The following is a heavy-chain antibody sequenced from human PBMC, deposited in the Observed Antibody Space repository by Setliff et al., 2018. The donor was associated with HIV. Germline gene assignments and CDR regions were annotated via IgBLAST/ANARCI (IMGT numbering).Heavy chain of an antibody. CDR1: GFTFSDYY. Sequence: PGGSLRLSCAGSGSGGSGFTFSDYYMSWVRQAPGKGLEWLSYISSSGTTTYYADSVKGRFTISRDNAKNSVLLQMNSLRADDTAVYYCVRDLTTIVTRKVFDIWGQGTMVTVSS. CDR2: ISSSGTTT. CDR3: VRDLTTIVTRKVFDI. J-gene: IGHJ3*02. D-gene: IGHD4-4*01. V-gene: IGHV3-11*04.